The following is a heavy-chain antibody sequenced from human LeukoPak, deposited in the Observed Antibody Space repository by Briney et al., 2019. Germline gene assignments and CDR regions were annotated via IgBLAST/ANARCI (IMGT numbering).Heavy chain of an antibody. CDR1: GGSFSGYY. CDR3: ARSLVTGTTYISNY. J-gene: IGHJ4*02. Sequence: PSETLSLTCAVYGGSFSGYYWSRIRQPPGKGLEWIGEINHSGSTNYNPSLKSRVTISVDTSKNQFSLKLSSVTAADTAVYYCARSLVTGTTYISNYWGQGTLVTVSS. CDR2: INHSGST. V-gene: IGHV4-34*01. D-gene: IGHD1-7*01.